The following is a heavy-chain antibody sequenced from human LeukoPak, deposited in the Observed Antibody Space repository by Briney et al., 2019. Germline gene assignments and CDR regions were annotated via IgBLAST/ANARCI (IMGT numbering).Heavy chain of an antibody. CDR2: ISWNSGSI. CDR1: GFTFDDYA. J-gene: IGHJ4*02. V-gene: IGHV3-9*01. Sequence: GGSLRLSCAASGFTFDDYAMHWVRQAPGKGLEWVSGISWNSGSIGYADSVKGRFTISRDNAKNSLYLQMNSLRVEDTAVYYCARNPVRKFDYWGQGTLVTVSS. CDR3: ARNPVRKFDY. D-gene: IGHD4-17*01.